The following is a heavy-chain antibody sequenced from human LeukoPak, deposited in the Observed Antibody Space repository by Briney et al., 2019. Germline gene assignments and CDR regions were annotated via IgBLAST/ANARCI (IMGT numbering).Heavy chain of an antibody. CDR1: GGSISSGSYY. Sequence: SETLSLTCTVSGGSISSGSYYWSWTRQPAGKGLEWIGRIYTSGSTNYNPSLKSRVTISVDTSKNQFSLKLSSVTAADTAVYYCARDWSAFDPWGQGTLVTVSS. CDR3: ARDWSAFDP. J-gene: IGHJ5*02. CDR2: IYTSGST. V-gene: IGHV4-61*02.